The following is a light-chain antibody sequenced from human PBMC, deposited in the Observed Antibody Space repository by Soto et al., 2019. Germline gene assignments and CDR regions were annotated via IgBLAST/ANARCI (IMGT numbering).Light chain of an antibody. Sequence: QSALTQPASVSGSPGQSITISCTGNNSDVGSYNLVSWYQQHPGKAPKLIIYEGSKRPSGVSNRFSGSKSGNTASLTISGLQPEDEADYYCCSYAGSSTFVVFGGGTKVTVL. CDR1: NSDVGSYNL. J-gene: IGLJ2*01. CDR3: CSYAGSSTFVV. CDR2: EGS. V-gene: IGLV2-23*03.